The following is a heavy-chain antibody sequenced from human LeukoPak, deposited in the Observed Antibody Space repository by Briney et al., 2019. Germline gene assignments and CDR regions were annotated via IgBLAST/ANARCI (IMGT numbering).Heavy chain of an antibody. D-gene: IGHD6-13*01. J-gene: IGHJ4*02. CDR1: GGSISSYY. V-gene: IGHV4-59*08. CDR2: IYYSGST. Sequence: SETLSLTCTVSGGSISSYYWSWIRQPPGKGLEWIGYIYYSGSTNYNPSHKSRVTISVDTSKNQFSLKLSSVTAADTAVYYCARHREAAVFYFDYWGQGTLVTVSS. CDR3: ARHREAAVFYFDY.